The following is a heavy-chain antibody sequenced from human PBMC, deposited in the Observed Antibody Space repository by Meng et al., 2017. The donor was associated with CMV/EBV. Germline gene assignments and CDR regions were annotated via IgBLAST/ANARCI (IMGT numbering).Heavy chain of an antibody. CDR3: ARDRYQLLVSVGRFNWFDP. CDR1: GGTFSSYT. D-gene: IGHD2-2*01. J-gene: IGHJ5*02. CDR2: IIPILGIA. Sequence: SVKVSCKASGGTFSSYTISWVRQAPGQGLEWMGRIIPILGIANYAQKFQGRVTITAGKSTSTAYMELSSLRSEDTAVYYCARDRYQLLVSVGRFNWFDPWGQGTLVTVSS. V-gene: IGHV1-69*04.